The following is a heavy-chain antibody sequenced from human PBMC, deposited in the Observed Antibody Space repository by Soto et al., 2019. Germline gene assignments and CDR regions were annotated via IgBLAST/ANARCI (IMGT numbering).Heavy chain of an antibody. D-gene: IGHD5-18*01. CDR2: IYYSVST. CDR3: ARDKGPDTYGQTRIRDYSYAMDV. CDR1: GASISSGAYF. Sequence: QVQLQGSGPRLVKPSQTLSLTCSVSGASISSGAYFWTWIRHHPGKGLEWIGYIYYSVSTSYTYQNQSLQSRVTISVDTSKNLFSLRLTSGTAADTATYYCARDKGPDTYGQTRIRDYSYAMDVWGQGTTVIVSS. V-gene: IGHV4-31*03. J-gene: IGHJ6*02.